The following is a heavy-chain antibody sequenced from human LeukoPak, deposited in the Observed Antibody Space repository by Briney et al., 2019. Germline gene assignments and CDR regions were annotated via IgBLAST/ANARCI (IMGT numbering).Heavy chain of an antibody. Sequence: GGSLRLSCAASELTSSSYWMSWVRQAPGKGLEWVANIKQDGSEKYYVDSVKGRFTISRDNAKNSLYLQMNSLRAEDTAVYYCARDSGWFRFDYWGQGTLVTVSS. J-gene: IGHJ4*02. V-gene: IGHV3-7*01. CDR2: IKQDGSEK. D-gene: IGHD6-19*01. CDR1: ELTSSSYW. CDR3: ARDSGWFRFDY.